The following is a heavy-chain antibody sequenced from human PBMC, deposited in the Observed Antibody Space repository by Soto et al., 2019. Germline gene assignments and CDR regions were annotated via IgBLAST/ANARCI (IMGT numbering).Heavy chain of an antibody. V-gene: IGHV4-59*01. CDR1: GGSISSYY. Sequence: SETLSLTCTVSGGSISSYYWSWIRQPPGKGLEWIGYIYYSGSTNYNPSLKSRVTISVDTSKNQFSLKLSSVTAADTAVYYCARLNLGVPDYWGQGTLVTVSS. CDR2: IYYSGST. CDR3: ARLNLGVPDY. D-gene: IGHD3-3*01. J-gene: IGHJ4*02.